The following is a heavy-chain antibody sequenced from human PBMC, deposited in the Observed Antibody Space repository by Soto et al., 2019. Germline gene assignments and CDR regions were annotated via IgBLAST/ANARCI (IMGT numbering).Heavy chain of an antibody. CDR3: ARGAKGQWLVDY. CDR1: GFTFSSYW. J-gene: IGHJ4*02. Sequence: EVQLVESGGGLVQPGGSLRLSCAASGFTFSSYWLHWVRQAPGKGLVWVSRVNMDGSTTTYADSVKGRFTISRDNAKNMVYRQMNSLRDEDTAVYYCARGAKGQWLVDYWGQGTLVTVSS. V-gene: IGHV3-74*01. D-gene: IGHD6-19*01. CDR2: VNMDGSTT.